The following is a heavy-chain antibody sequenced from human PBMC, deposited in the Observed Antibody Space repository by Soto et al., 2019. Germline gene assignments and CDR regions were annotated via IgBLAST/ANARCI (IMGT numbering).Heavy chain of an antibody. V-gene: IGHV4-38-2*01. CDR3: ARVPRGSGSVIDY. Sequence: LSLTCAVSAYSISSAYYWGWIRQPPGEGLQWIGSIHHSGSTYYNPSLKSRVTISVDTSKNQFSLRLSSVTAADTAVYYCARVPRGSGSVIDYWGPGTLVTVSS. CDR1: AYSISSAYY. D-gene: IGHD3-10*01. J-gene: IGHJ4*02. CDR2: IHHSGST.